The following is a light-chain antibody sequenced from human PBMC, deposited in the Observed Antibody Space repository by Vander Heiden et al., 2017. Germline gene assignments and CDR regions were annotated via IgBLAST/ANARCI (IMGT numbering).Light chain of an antibody. V-gene: IGKV1-39*01. CDR1: QNINTY. CDR3: QQSDISPHT. CDR2: TAS. Sequence: DIQMTQSPSSLAASVGDRVTITCRASQNINTYLHWYQQEPGKAPKLLIYTASNLQSGVPSRFSGSGSGTDFTLTISSLQREDFATYYCQQSDISPHTCGGGTKVEI. J-gene: IGKJ4*01.